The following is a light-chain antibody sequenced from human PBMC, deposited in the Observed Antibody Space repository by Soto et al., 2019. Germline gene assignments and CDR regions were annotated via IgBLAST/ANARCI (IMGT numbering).Light chain of an antibody. CDR3: QQTDSFPLS. V-gene: IGKV1D-12*01. J-gene: IGKJ4*01. CDR1: QGIRSW. Sequence: DIQMTQSPSSVPASVGDRVTITCRASQGIRSWLAWYQQKPGNAPKLLIFAASSLQSGVPSRFSGRGSGTEFTLTISSLQPEDFATYYCQQTDSFPLSFGGGTKV. CDR2: AAS.